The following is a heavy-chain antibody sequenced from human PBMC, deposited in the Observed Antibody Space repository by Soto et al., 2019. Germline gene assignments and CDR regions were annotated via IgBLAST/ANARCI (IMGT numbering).Heavy chain of an antibody. CDR2: TSYDGGDK. D-gene: IGHD3-16*01. Sequence: QVQLVESGGGVVQPGTSLRVSCVGSGFTFRSYVIHWVRQAPGKGLEWVSLTSYDGGDKYYGESVRGRFTISRDNSRNTVDLQMDSVRLEDTALYYCARWGTTGGLDVWGQGTLVSVS. V-gene: IGHV3-30*19. J-gene: IGHJ1*01. CDR1: GFTFRSYV. CDR3: ARWGTTGGLDV.